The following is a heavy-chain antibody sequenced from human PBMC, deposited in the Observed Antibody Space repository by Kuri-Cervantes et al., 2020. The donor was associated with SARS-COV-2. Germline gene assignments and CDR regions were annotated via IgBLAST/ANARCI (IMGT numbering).Heavy chain of an antibody. D-gene: IGHD2-8*01. CDR1: GYSISSGYY. J-gene: IGHJ4*02. Sequence: SETLSLTCTVSGYSISSGYYWGWIRQPPGKGLEWIGSIYHSGSTYYNPSLKSRVTISVDRSKNQFSLKLSSVTAADTALYYCARDSYCINGVCLLGYWGQGTLVTDSS. CDR2: IYHSGST. V-gene: IGHV4-38-2*02. CDR3: ARDSYCINGVCLLGY.